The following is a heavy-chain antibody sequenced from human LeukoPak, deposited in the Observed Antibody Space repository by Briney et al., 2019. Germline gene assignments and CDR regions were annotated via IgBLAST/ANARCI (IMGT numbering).Heavy chain of an antibody. CDR2: ISAYNGNT. J-gene: IGHJ1*01. CDR3: AREAYYYDSSGYGTEYFQH. CDR1: GYTFTSYG. D-gene: IGHD3-22*01. V-gene: IGHV1-18*01. Sequence: GASVKVSCKASGYTFTSYGISWVRQAPGQGLEWMGWISAYNGNTNYAQKLQGRVIMTTDTSTSTAYMELRSLRSDDTAVYYCAREAYYYDSSGYGTEYFQHWGQGTLVTVSS.